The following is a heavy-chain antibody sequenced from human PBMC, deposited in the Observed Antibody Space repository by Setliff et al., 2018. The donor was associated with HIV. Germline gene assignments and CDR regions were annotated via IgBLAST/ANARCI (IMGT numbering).Heavy chain of an antibody. CDR3: ARGHPLYSGSYYGDY. D-gene: IGHD1-26*01. CDR1: GGSISSGGYY. CDR2: IYYSGST. V-gene: IGHV4-31*03. J-gene: IGHJ4*02. Sequence: SETLSLTCTVSGGSISSGGYYWSWIRQQPGKGLEWIGYIYYSGSTYYNPSLKSRVSISIDTSKNQFSVKLSSVTAADTAVYYCARGHPLYSGSYYGDYWGQGTLVTVSS.